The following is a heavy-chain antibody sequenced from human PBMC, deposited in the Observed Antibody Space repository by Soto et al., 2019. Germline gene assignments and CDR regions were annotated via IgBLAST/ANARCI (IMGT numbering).Heavy chain of an antibody. CDR1: GTSIGSGGNY. CDR2: IYYSGTT. CDR3: AREPSP. J-gene: IGHJ5*02. Sequence: TLSLTSTVSGTSIGSGGNYCGWIRQHPGKGLEWIGYIYYSGTTYYNPSLKSRVAISVDTSKNQFSLKLSSVTAADTAVYYCAREPSPWGQGTLVTVSS. V-gene: IGHV4-31*03.